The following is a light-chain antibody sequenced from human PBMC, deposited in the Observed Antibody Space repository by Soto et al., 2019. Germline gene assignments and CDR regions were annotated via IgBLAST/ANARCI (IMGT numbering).Light chain of an antibody. CDR2: WAS. V-gene: IGKV4-1*01. CDR1: QTVFYSSNNKNY. J-gene: IGKJ1*01. Sequence: DIVMTQSPDSLAVSLGERATINCKSSQTVFYSSNNKNYLAWYQQKPGQPPKLLIYWASARDSGVPDRFSGSGSGKDFTLTISSLQAEDVAIYYCQQYYGTPVTFGQGTKVDIK. CDR3: QQYYGTPVT.